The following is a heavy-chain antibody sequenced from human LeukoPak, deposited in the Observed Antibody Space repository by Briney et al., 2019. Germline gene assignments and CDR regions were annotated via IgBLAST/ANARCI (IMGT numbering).Heavy chain of an antibody. CDR1: GFTFSSYG. CDR3: AKEYCSSTSCPLDAFDI. Sequence: HPGGSLRLSCAASGFTFSSYGMHWVRQAPGKGLEWVAFIRYDGSNKYYADSVEGRFTISRDNSKNTLYLQMNSLRAEDTAVYYCAKEYCSSTSCPLDAFDIWGQGTMVTVSS. J-gene: IGHJ3*02. CDR2: IRYDGSNK. D-gene: IGHD2-2*01. V-gene: IGHV3-30*02.